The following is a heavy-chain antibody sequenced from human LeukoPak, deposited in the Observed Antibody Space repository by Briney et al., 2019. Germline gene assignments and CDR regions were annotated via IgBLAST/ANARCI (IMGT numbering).Heavy chain of an antibody. CDR3: AKDPYDILTGFDY. CDR1: GFTFSNYA. CDR2: ISYDGNNK. V-gene: IGHV3-30-3*01. Sequence: GGSLRLSCAASGFTFSNYAMHWVRQAPGKGLEWVALISYDGNNKYYADSVKGRFTISRDNSKNTLYLQMNSLRAEDTAVYYCAKDPYDILTGFDYWGQGTLVTVSS. D-gene: IGHD3-9*01. J-gene: IGHJ4*02.